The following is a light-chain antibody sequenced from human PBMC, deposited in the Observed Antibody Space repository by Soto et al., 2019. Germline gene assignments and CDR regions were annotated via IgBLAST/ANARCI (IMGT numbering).Light chain of an antibody. Sequence: QPVLTQPASVSGSPGQSITISCTGTSSDVGGYNYVAWYQQHPGKAPKLMIYDVSNRPSGVSNRFSGSKSGNTASLIISGLQAEDEADYYCSSYTSSSTYVFGTGTKLTVL. V-gene: IGLV2-14*03. CDR1: SSDVGGYNY. CDR3: SSYTSSSTYV. CDR2: DVS. J-gene: IGLJ1*01.